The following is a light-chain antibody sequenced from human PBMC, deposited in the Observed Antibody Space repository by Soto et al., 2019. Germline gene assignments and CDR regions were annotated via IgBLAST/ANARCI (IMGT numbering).Light chain of an antibody. V-gene: IGLV6-57*02. J-gene: IGLJ7*01. CDR2: EDN. CDR1: SGSIASNY. CDR3: QSYDTNKYAV. Sequence: NFMLTQPHSVSESPGKTVTISCTGSSGSIASNYVQWYQQRPGSAPTTVIYEDNQRPSGVPDRFSGSIDSSSNSASLTISGLKTEDEADYYCQSYDTNKYAVFGGGTQLTVL.